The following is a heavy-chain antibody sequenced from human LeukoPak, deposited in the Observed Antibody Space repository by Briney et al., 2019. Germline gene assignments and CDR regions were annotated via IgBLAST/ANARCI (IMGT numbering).Heavy chain of an antibody. J-gene: IGHJ5*02. Sequence: SETLSLTCTVSGASINSYYWSWLRQPAGKGLEWIGHIYSTGRTDYNPSLKSRVTMSIDTSKNQFSLKLNSVTAADTAVYYCARDNYDFWSGFPPEYNWFDPWGQGTPLTVSS. CDR2: IYSTGRT. V-gene: IGHV4-4*07. CDR3: ARDNYDFWSGFPPEYNWFDP. CDR1: GASINSYY. D-gene: IGHD3-3*01.